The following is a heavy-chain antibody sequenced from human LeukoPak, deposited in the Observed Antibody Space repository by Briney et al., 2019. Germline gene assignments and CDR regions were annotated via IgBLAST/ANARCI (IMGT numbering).Heavy chain of an antibody. J-gene: IGHJ3*02. CDR3: ARVALPYYYDSSDAFDI. CDR2: ISYDGSNK. Sequence: GGSLRLSCAASGFTFSSYAMHWVRQAPGKGLEWVAVISYDGSNKYYADSVKGRFTISRDNSKNTLYLQMNSLRAEDTAVYYCARVALPYYYDSSDAFDIWGQGTMATVSS. CDR1: GFTFSSYA. V-gene: IGHV3-30-3*01. D-gene: IGHD3-22*01.